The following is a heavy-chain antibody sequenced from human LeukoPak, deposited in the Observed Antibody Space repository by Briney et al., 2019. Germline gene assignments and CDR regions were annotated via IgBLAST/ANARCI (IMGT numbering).Heavy chain of an antibody. D-gene: IGHD3-10*01. Sequence: ASVKVSCKASGYTFTSYGISWVRQAPGQGLEWMGWISAYNGDTNYAQKLQGRVTMTTDTSTSTAYMELRSLRSDDTAVYYCAKGSSTYYYGSGSYTGDYWGQGTLVTVSS. J-gene: IGHJ4*02. CDR1: GYTFTSYG. CDR2: ISAYNGDT. V-gene: IGHV1-18*01. CDR3: AKGSSTYYYGSGSYTGDY.